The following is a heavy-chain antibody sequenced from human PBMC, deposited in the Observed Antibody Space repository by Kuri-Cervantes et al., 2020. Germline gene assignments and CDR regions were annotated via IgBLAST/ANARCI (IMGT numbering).Heavy chain of an antibody. D-gene: IGHD5-12*01. V-gene: IGHV3-NL1*01. J-gene: IGHJ4*02. CDR3: AKEGEGYGYY. CDR1: GFTFSSYA. Sequence: GESLKISCAASGFTFSSYAMHWVRQAPGKGLEWVSVIYSGGSTYYADSVKGRFTISRDNSKNTLYLQMNSLRAEDTAVYYCAKEGEGYGYYWGQGTLVTVSS. CDR2: IYSGGST.